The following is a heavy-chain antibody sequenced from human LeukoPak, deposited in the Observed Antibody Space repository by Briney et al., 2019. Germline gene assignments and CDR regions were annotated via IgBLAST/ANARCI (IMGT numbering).Heavy chain of an antibody. J-gene: IGHJ4*02. CDR1: GFTFSSNW. Sequence: GGSPRLSCAASGFTFSSNWMSWVRQALGKGLERVAHIKQDGSVKYYVDSVKGGFTISRDNFKKTLCLQMNSVRAEDTAVYYCAKDPIFSYYYDSSGYYDYWGQGALVTAAS. CDR2: IKQDGSVK. D-gene: IGHD3-22*01. V-gene: IGHV3-7*03. CDR3: AKDPIFSYYYDSSGYYDY.